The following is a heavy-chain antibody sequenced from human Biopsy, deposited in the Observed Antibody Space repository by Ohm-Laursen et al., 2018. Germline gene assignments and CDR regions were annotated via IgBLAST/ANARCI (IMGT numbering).Heavy chain of an antibody. Sequence: GTLSLTCTVTDGSISNIINYWGWIRQPLGKGLEWLGSIYHTGFTDYNPSLKRRVTISVDTSNNQFSLKLSSLTAADTAVYYCARHSFGSGRDFWGQGTLVTVSS. CDR2: IYHTGFT. CDR1: DGSISNIINY. D-gene: IGHD3-10*01. V-gene: IGHV4-39*01. J-gene: IGHJ4*02. CDR3: ARHSFGSGRDF.